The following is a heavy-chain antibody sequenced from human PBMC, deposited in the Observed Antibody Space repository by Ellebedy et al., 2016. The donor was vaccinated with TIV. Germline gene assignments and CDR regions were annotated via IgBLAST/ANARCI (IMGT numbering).Heavy chain of an antibody. Sequence: ASVKVSCXASGYTFTGYYMHWVRQAPGQGLEWMGWINPNSGGTNYAQKFQGWVTMTRDTSISTAYMELSRLRSDDTAVYYCARASSPHSSGWYGGMDVWGQGTTVTVSS. CDR3: ARASSPHSSGWYGGMDV. CDR2: INPNSGGT. J-gene: IGHJ6*02. CDR1: GYTFTGYY. V-gene: IGHV1-2*04. D-gene: IGHD6-19*01.